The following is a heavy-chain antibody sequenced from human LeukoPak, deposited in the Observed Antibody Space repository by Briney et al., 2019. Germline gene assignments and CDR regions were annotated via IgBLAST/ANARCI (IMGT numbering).Heavy chain of an antibody. J-gene: IGHJ4*02. CDR3: ARDHSTTVYYFDY. CDR1: GFTFSSYA. Sequence: GGSLILSCAASGFTFSSYAMHWVRQAPGKGLEWVAVIWYDGSKKYYTDSVKGRFTISRDNSKNTLYLQMNSLRAEDTAVYYCARDHSTTVYYFDYWGQRTLVTVSS. D-gene: IGHD4-17*01. CDR2: IWYDGSKK. V-gene: IGHV3-33*01.